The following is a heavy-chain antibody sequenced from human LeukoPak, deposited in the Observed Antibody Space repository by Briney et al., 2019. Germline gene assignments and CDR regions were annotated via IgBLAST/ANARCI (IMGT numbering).Heavy chain of an antibody. Sequence: ASAKVSCKASGYTFTGYYMHWVRQAPGQGLEWMGWINPNSGGTNYAQKFRGRVTMTRDTSISTAYMGLSRLRSDDTAVYYCARWVGSKYYFDYWGQGTLVTVSS. D-gene: IGHD4-11*01. V-gene: IGHV1-2*02. J-gene: IGHJ4*02. CDR1: GYTFTGYY. CDR3: ARWVGSKYYFDY. CDR2: INPNSGGT.